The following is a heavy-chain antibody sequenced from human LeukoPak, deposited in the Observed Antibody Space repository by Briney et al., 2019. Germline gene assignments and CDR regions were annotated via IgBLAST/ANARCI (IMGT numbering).Heavy chain of an antibody. D-gene: IGHD6-19*01. CDR3: AKDLSVAGFDI. J-gene: IGHJ3*02. CDR1: GGSISSYY. V-gene: IGHV3-23*01. Sequence: ETLSLTCTVSGGSISSYYWSWVRQAPGKGLEWVSAISGSGGSTYYADSVKGRFTISRDNSKNTLYLQMNSLRAEDTAVYYCAKDLSVAGFDIWGQGRMVTVSS. CDR2: ISGSGGST.